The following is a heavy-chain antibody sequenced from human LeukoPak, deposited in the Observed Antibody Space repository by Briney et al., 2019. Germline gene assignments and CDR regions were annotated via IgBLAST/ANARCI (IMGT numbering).Heavy chain of an antibody. J-gene: IGHJ4*02. V-gene: IGHV3-30*02. CDR2: IRYDGSNK. CDR3: AKEKNSYSSSSGQGY. D-gene: IGHD6-6*01. Sequence: GSLILSCAGSGFTFSSYGMHWVRQAPGQRLEGVAFIRYDGSNKYYADSVKGRLTISRDNSKNTQDLQMTSLQGDDTAVYYCAKEKNSYSSSSGQGYWGQGTLVTVSS. CDR1: GFTFSSYG.